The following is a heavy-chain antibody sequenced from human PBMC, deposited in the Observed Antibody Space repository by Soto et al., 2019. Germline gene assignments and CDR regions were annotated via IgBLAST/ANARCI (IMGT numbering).Heavy chain of an antibody. J-gene: IGHJ4*02. CDR2: IYWDDDK. CDR1: GFSLTINDVG. V-gene: IGHV2-5*02. Sequence: GPTLVNPTQTLTLTCTFSGFSLTINDVGVGWIRQPPGKALEWLALIYWDDDKRYSPSLKSRLTITKDTSKNQVVLRMTNMDPVDTATYYCAHSRYSRSSFDYWGQGTLVTVSS. D-gene: IGHD6-6*01. CDR3: AHSRYSRSSFDY.